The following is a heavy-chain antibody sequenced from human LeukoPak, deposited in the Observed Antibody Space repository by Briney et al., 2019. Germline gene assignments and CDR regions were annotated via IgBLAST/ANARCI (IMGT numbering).Heavy chain of an antibody. V-gene: IGHV4-34*01. CDR1: GGSFSGYY. Sequence: SETLSLTCAVYGGSFSGYYWSWIRQPPGKGLEWIGEINHSGSTNYNPSLKSRVTISVDTSKNQFSLKLSSVTAADTAVYYCARAGPDGGTDYWGQGTLVTVSS. CDR2: INHSGST. J-gene: IGHJ4*02. CDR3: ARAGPDGGTDY. D-gene: IGHD3-10*01.